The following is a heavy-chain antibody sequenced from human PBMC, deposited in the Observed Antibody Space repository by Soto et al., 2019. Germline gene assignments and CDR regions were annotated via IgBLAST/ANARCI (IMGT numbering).Heavy chain of an antibody. CDR1: GYTFTGYY. V-gene: IGHV1-2*04. J-gene: IGHJ6*02. CDR3: ARGLEQQLVLYYYGMDV. Sequence: AASVKVSCKASGYTFTGYYMHWVRQAPGQGLEWMGWINPNSGGTNYAQKFQGWVTMTRDTSISTAYMELSSLRSEDTAVYYCARGLEQQLVLYYYGMDVWGQGTTVTVSS. CDR2: INPNSGGT. D-gene: IGHD6-13*01.